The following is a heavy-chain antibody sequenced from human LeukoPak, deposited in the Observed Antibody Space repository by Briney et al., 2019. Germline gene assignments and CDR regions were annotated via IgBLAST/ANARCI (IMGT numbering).Heavy chain of an antibody. Sequence: GGSLRLSCAASGFTFSSYGMHWVRQAPGKGLEWVAVIWYDGSNKYYADSVKGRFTISRDNSKNTLYLQMNSLRAEDTAVYYCARALGGSSSWYTSDYYYYMGVWGKGTTVTVSS. J-gene: IGHJ6*03. CDR1: GFTFSSYG. CDR3: ARALGGSSSWYTSDYYYYMGV. V-gene: IGHV3-33*01. CDR2: IWYDGSNK. D-gene: IGHD6-13*01.